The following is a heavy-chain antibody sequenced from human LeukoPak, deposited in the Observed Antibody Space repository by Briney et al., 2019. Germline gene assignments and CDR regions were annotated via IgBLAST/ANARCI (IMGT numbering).Heavy chain of an antibody. CDR3: ARGISRGGYYDSSGYNAFDP. D-gene: IGHD3-22*01. Sequence: SQTLSLTYAVSGGSISSGGYSWSWIRQPPGKGLEWIGYIYHSGSTYYNPSLKSRVTISVDRSKNQFSLKLSSVTAADTAVYYCARGISRGGYYDSSGYNAFDPWGQGTLVTVSS. CDR1: GGSISSGGYS. V-gene: IGHV4-30-2*01. J-gene: IGHJ5*02. CDR2: IYHSGST.